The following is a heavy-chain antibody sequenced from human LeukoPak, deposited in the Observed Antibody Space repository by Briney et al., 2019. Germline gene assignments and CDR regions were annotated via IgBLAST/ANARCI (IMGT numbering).Heavy chain of an antibody. J-gene: IGHJ4*02. Sequence: GGSLRLSCAASGFTFSTYWMSWVRQAPGKGLEWVANIKEDGSEKYYGDSVKGRFTTSRDNAKNSLYLEMNSLRVEAAAVYYCARDSSGYQWGQGTLVTVSS. CDR3: ARDSSGYQ. CDR1: GFTFSTYW. CDR2: IKEDGSEK. V-gene: IGHV3-7*01. D-gene: IGHD3-22*01.